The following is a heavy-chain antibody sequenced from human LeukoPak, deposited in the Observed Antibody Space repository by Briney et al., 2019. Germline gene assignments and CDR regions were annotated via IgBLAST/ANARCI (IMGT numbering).Heavy chain of an antibody. D-gene: IGHD6-13*01. CDR1: GYTFTGYY. CDR2: INPNSGGT. CDR3: ARHSRAFRYSSSSAFVY. J-gene: IGHJ4*02. V-gene: IGHV1-2*02. Sequence: ASVKVSCKASGYTFTGYYMHWVRQAPGQGLEWMGWINPNSGGTNYAQKFQGRVTMTRDTSISTAYMELSRLRSDDTAVYYCARHSRAFRYSSSSAFVYWGQGTLVTVSS.